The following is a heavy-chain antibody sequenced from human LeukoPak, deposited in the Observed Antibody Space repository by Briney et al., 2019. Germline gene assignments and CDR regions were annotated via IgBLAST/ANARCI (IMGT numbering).Heavy chain of an antibody. CDR3: ARVAVRGVNWSDP. D-gene: IGHD3-10*01. CDR2: INHSGST. J-gene: IGHJ5*02. CDR1: GGSFSGYY. Sequence: PSETLSLTCAVYGGSFSGYYWSWIRQPPGKGLEWIGEINHSGSTNYNPSLKSRVTISVDTSKNQFSLKLSSVTAADTAVYYCARVAVRGVNWSDPWGQGTLVTVSS. V-gene: IGHV4-34*01.